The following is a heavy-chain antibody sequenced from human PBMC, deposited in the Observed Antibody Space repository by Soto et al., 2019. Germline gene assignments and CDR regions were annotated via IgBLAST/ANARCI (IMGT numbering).Heavy chain of an antibody. Sequence: SEILSLTCTVSGGSISSYYWSWIRQPPGKGLEWIGYIYYSGSTNYNLSLKSRVTISRDNAKNSLYLQMNSLRAEDTAVYYCAREDWFLGPLFDYWGQGTLVTVSS. CDR3: AREDWFLGPLFDY. J-gene: IGHJ4*02. V-gene: IGHV4-59*12. CDR2: IYYSGST. CDR1: GGSISSYY. D-gene: IGHD3-9*01.